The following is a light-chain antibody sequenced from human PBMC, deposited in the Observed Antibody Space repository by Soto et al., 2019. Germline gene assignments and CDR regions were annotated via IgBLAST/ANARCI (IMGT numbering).Light chain of an antibody. J-gene: IGLJ1*01. CDR2: GNS. V-gene: IGLV1-40*01. Sequence: QSALTQPPSVSGAPGQRVTISCTGSSSNIGAGYDVHWYQQLPGTAPKLLIYGNSNRPSGVPDRFSGSKSGTSASLAITGLQDEDEADYYCQSYDSSLSAYVFGTGTKLTVL. CDR3: QSYDSSLSAYV. CDR1: SSNIGAGYD.